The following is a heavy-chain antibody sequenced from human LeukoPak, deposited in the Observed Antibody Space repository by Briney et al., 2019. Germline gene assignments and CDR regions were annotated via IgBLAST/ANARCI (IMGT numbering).Heavy chain of an antibody. D-gene: IGHD2-2*01. CDR3: ATLSTMRATTIYWYFGL. Sequence: ASVTVSCKVSGHTLTELTMHWVRQAPGKGLEWMGGFDPEDGETIYAQKFQGRVAMTEDTSTDTAYMELSSLRSEDTAIYYCATLSTMRATTIYWYFGLWGRGTLVTVSS. CDR1: GHTLTELT. V-gene: IGHV1-24*01. CDR2: FDPEDGET. J-gene: IGHJ2*01.